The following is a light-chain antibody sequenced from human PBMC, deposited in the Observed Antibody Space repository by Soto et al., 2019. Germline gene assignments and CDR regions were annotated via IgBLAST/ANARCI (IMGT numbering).Light chain of an antibody. V-gene: IGLV2-23*01. CDR2: EGS. CDR3: CSYAGSSTSGV. J-gene: IGLJ7*01. CDR1: SSDVGSYNL. Sequence: QSALTQPASVSGSPGQSITISCTGTSSDVGSYNLVSWYQQHPGKAPKLMIYEGSKRPSGVSNRFSGSKSGNTASLTISGLQPEDEADYYCCSYAGSSTSGVFGGGTQLTVL.